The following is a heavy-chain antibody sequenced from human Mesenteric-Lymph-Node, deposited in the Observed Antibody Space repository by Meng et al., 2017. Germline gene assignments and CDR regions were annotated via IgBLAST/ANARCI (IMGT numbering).Heavy chain of an antibody. V-gene: IGHV4-61*02. CDR2: IYKNGRV. CDR3: ARAIKTMVRGVIKGGWFDP. Sequence: SETLSLTCTVSGDSIGSGGYYWSWIRQPAGKGLEWIGRIYKNGRVYYNPSLKSRVTILVDTSENQFSLKLNAVTAADTAVYYCARAIKTMVRGVIKGGWFDPWGQGTLVTVSS. CDR1: GDSIGSGGYY. J-gene: IGHJ5*02. D-gene: IGHD3-10*01.